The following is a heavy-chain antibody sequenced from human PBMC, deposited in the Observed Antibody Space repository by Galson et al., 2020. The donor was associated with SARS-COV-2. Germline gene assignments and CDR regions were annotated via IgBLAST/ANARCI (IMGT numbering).Heavy chain of an antibody. J-gene: IGHJ5*02. V-gene: IGHV3-48*04. CDR3: ARGSTASYNYFDP. CDR2: IGSSSSTV. CDR1: GFTFSSYS. Sequence: GGSLRLSCAASGFTFSSYSMNWVRQAPGKGLEWVLYIGSSSSTVHYGDSVEGRFTVSRDNAKNSLYLQMSSLRVEDTAVYYCARGSTASYNYFDPWGQGTLVTVSS. D-gene: IGHD2-2*01.